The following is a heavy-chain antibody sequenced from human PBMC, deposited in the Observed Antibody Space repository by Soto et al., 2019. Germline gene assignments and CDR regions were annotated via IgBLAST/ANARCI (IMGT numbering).Heavy chain of an antibody. J-gene: IGHJ4*02. V-gene: IGHV4-31*03. Sequence: QVQLQESGPGLVKPSQTLSLTCTVSGDSISSGGYYWTWIRQHPGKGLKWIGYIYQRGSTYYNPSLKSRVTISIDTSKNQFSLNLNSVTAADTAVYYCARDQADTDMVFDYWGQGTLVTVSS. D-gene: IGHD5-18*01. CDR3: ARDQADTDMVFDY. CDR2: IYQRGST. CDR1: GDSISSGGYY.